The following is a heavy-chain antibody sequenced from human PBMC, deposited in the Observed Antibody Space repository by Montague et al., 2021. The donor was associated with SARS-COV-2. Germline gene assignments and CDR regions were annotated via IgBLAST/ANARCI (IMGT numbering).Heavy chain of an antibody. CDR3: ASGADDYYYAVDV. CDR2: VYYSGST. Sequence: SETLSLTCAVSGGSISGFYWRWIRQPPGKGLEWMGYVYYSGSTNYNPSLKSRVTISVDTSKNQFSLKLRSVTAADTAVYYCASGADDYYYAVDVWGQGTTGTVSS. D-gene: IGHD3-10*01. V-gene: IGHV4-59*01. CDR1: GGSISGFY. J-gene: IGHJ6*02.